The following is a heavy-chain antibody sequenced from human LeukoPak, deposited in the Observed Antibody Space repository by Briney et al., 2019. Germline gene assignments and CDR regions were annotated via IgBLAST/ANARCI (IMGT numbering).Heavy chain of an antibody. CDR2: ISGSGGST. CDR3: AKERYFDWLLFSAY. D-gene: IGHD3-9*01. V-gene: IGHV3-23*01. CDR1: GFTFSSYA. Sequence: GGSLRLSCAASGFTFSSYAMSWVRQAPGKGLEGVSAISGSGGSTYYADSVKGRFTISRDNSNTTLYLQMNSLRPEHTAVYYCAKERYFDWLLFSAYWGQGTLVTVSS. J-gene: IGHJ4*02.